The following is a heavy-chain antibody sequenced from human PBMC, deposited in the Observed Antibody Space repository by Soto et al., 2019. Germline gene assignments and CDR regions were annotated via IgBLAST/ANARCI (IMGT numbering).Heavy chain of an antibody. V-gene: IGHV4-31*03. D-gene: IGHD2-15*01. CDR3: ARGFGVVVVAATHWYFDL. CDR1: GGSISSGGYY. CDR2: IYYSGST. J-gene: IGHJ2*01. Sequence: SETLSLTCTVSGGSISSGGYYWSWIRQHPGKGLEWVGYIYYSGSTYYNPSLKSRVTISVDTSKIQFSLKLSSVTAADTAVYYCARGFGVVVVAATHWYFDLWGRGTLVTVSS.